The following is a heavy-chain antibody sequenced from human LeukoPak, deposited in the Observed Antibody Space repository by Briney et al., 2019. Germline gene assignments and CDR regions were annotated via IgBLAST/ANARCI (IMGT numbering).Heavy chain of an antibody. Sequence: GASVKVSCKASGYTFTSYNINWVRQAPGQGLEWMAWMHPNNGDTGYAQKFQDRVTVTSNTSISTAYMELRSLTSEDTAVYYCDSELIVLAPAARRYNYYMDVWGIGTTVSVSS. D-gene: IGHD2-2*01. J-gene: IGHJ6*03. CDR1: GYTFTSYN. CDR2: MHPNNGDT. V-gene: IGHV1-8*03. CDR3: DSELIVLAPAARRYNYYMDV.